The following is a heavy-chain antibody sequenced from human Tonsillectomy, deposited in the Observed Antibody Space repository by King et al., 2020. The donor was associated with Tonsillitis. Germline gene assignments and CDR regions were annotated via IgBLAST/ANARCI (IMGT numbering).Heavy chain of an antibody. Sequence: VQLQESGPGLVKPSQTLSLTCAVSGGSISSGGYSWSWIRQPPGKGLEWIGYIYYSGSTYYNPSLKSRVTISVDTSKNHFSLNLSSVTAADTAVYYCARDYDSSGYYPDAFDIWGQGTIVTVSS. V-gene: IGHV4-30-4*07. CDR2: IYYSGST. CDR1: GGSISSGGYS. D-gene: IGHD3-22*01. J-gene: IGHJ3*02. CDR3: ARDYDSSGYYPDAFDI.